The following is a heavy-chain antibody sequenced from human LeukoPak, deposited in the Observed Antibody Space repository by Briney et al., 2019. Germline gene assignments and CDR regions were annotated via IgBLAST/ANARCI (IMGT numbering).Heavy chain of an antibody. CDR2: IYTSGST. J-gene: IGHJ4*02. V-gene: IGHV4-4*07. CDR3: TREAGNTQYLDY. Sequence: SETLSLTCTVSGGSISSYYWSWIRQPAGKGLEWIGRIYTSGSTNYNPSLKSRVTMSVDTSKNQFSLKLSSVTAADTAMYYCTREAGNTQYLDYWGQGTLVTVSS. D-gene: IGHD1-1*01. CDR1: GGSISSYY.